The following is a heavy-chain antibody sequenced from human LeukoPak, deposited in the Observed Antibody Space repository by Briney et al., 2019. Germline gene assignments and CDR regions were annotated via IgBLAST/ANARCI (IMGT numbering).Heavy chain of an antibody. D-gene: IGHD3-22*01. CDR3: AKDGYYASDPFYI. J-gene: IGHJ3*02. CDR1: GFTFSSYA. V-gene: IGHV3-23*01. CDR2: ITGSGGST. Sequence: PGGSLRLSCAASGFTFSSYAMSWVRQAPGKGLEWVSAITGSGGSTNYADSVKGRFTISRDNSKKTLYLQMNSLRAEDTPVYYCAKDGYYASDPFYICGQGTMVTVSS.